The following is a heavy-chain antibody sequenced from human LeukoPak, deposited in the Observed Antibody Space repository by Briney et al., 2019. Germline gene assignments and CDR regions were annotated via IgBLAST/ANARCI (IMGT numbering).Heavy chain of an antibody. CDR2: IKQDGSEE. CDR1: GFTFSSYW. J-gene: IGHJ4*02. V-gene: IGHV3-7*01. CDR3: ARVIGGSYYYEDYFDY. D-gene: IGHD1-26*01. Sequence: PGGSLRLSCAASGFTFSSYWMSWVRQAPGKGLEWVANIKQDGSEEYYVDSVKGRFTISRDNAKNSLYLQMNSLRAEDTAVYYCARVIGGSYYYEDYFDYWGQGTLVTVSS.